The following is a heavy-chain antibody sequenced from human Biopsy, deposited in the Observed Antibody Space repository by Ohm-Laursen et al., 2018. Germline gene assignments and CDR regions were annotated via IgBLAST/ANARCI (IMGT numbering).Heavy chain of an antibody. Sequence: GTLSLTCRVSGGSTNDYFWSWIRKSPGKGLEWLAYISYTGGITSNPSLNGRATMSLDTSKNQFSLRLIYVTAADTAVYYCARMPHFDYWGQGILVTVSS. V-gene: IGHV4-59*01. D-gene: IGHD2-2*01. CDR3: ARMPHFDY. J-gene: IGHJ4*02. CDR1: GGSTNDYF. CDR2: ISYTGGI.